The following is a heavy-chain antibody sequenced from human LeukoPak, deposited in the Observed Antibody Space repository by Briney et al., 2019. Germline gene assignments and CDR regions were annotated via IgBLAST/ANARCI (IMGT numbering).Heavy chain of an antibody. V-gene: IGHV4-59*02. Sequence: SETLSLTCTVSGGSVSSYYWNWIRQPPGKGLEWIGYIYYSGSTNYNPSLKSRVTISVDTSKNQFSLKLRSVTAADTAVYYCAREGVGATDDAFDIWGQGTMVTVSS. D-gene: IGHD1-26*01. J-gene: IGHJ3*02. CDR3: AREGVGATDDAFDI. CDR2: IYYSGST. CDR1: GGSVSSYY.